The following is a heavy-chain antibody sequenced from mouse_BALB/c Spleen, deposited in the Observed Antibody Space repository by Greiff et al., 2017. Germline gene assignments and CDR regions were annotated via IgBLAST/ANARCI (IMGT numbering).Heavy chain of an antibody. V-gene: IGHV5-6-3*01. CDR1: GFTFSSYG. CDR3: ASHYDGFAY. J-gene: IGHJ3*01. D-gene: IGHD2-4*01. CDR2: INSNGGST. Sequence: VQLQQSGGGLVQPGGSLKLSCAASGFTFSSYGMSWVRQTPDKRLELVATINSNGGSTYYPDSVKGRFTISRDNAKNTLYLQMSSLKSEDTAMYYCASHYDGFAYWGQGTLVTVSA.